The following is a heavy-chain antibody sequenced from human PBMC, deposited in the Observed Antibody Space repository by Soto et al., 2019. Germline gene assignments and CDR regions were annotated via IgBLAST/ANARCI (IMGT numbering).Heavy chain of an antibody. Sequence: GGSLRLSCAASGFIVSSNYMNWVRQAPGKGLEWVSVIYSGGRTFYADSVKGRFTISRDNAKNTLNLQMNSLRGEDTAVYYCAGGNEMMADFALDFWGQGTMVTVSS. CDR1: GFIVSSNY. CDR2: IYSGGRT. CDR3: AGGNEMMADFALDF. V-gene: IGHV3-53*01. D-gene: IGHD6-19*01. J-gene: IGHJ3*01.